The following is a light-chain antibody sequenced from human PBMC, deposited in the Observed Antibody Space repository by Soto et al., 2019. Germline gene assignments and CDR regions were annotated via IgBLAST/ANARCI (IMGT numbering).Light chain of an antibody. CDR3: QQRGNWPPT. J-gene: IGKJ2*01. CDR1: QSVSSY. V-gene: IGKV3-11*01. Sequence: EIVLTQSPATLSLSPGERATLYCRASQSVSSYLAWYQQKPGQAPRLLIYDASNRATGIPARFSGSGSATDFTLTISSLEPEDFAVYYCQQRGNWPPTFGQGTKLEIK. CDR2: DAS.